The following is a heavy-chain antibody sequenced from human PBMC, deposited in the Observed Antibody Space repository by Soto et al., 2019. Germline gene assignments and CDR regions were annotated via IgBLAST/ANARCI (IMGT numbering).Heavy chain of an antibody. CDR1: GGSFSGYY. D-gene: IGHD1-1*01. Sequence: SETLSLTCDVYGGSFSGYYWSWIRQPPGKGLELIGEINHSGSTNYNPSLKSRVTISVDTSKNQFSLKLSSVTDADTAVYYCARGHNWNDRCVDCWGQGTVVTVSS. CDR3: ARGHNWNDRCVDC. V-gene: IGHV4-34*01. J-gene: IGHJ4*02. CDR2: INHSGST.